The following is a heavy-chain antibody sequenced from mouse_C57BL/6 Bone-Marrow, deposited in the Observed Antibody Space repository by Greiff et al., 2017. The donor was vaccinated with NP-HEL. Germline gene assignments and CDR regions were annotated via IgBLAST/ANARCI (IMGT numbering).Heavy chain of an antibody. CDR3: AREGTGTVVDFDY. CDR2: ISDGGSYT. CDR1: GFTFSSYA. Sequence: EVKVVESGGGLVKPGGSLKLSCAASGFTFSSYAMSWVRQTPEKRLEWVATISDGGSYTYYPDNVKGRFTISRDNAKNNLYLQMSHLKSEDTAMYYCAREGTGTVVDFDYWGQGTTLTVSS. J-gene: IGHJ2*01. D-gene: IGHD1-1*01. V-gene: IGHV5-4*01.